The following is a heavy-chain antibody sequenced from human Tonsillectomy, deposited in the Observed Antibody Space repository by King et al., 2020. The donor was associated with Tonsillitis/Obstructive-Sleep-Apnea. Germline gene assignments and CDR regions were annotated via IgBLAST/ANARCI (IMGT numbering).Heavy chain of an antibody. D-gene: IGHD2-2*01. J-gene: IGHJ5*02. CDR1: GGSFSGYY. CDR3: ARGSRVDIVVVPAASNWFDP. CDR2: INHSGST. V-gene: IGHV4-34*01. Sequence: QVQLQQWGAGLLKPSETLSLTCAVYGGSFSGYYWSWIRQPPGKGLEWIGEINHSGSTNYNPSLKSRVTISVDTSKNQFSLKLSSLTAADTAVYYCARGSRVDIVVVPAASNWFDPWGQGTLVTVSS.